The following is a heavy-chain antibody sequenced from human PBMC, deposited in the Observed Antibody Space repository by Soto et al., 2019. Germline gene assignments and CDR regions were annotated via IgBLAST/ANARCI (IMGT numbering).Heavy chain of an antibody. CDR1: GGSISSNY. V-gene: IGHV4-59*08. J-gene: IGHJ4*02. CDR2: IYYSGST. Sequence: QVQLQESGPGLVKSSETLSLTCTVSGGSISSNYWSWIRQPPGKGLEWIGYIYYSGSTIYNPSLRRRLTISVDTSKNQFSLRLSSVTAADTAVYYCARHYCSGGNCNYFDYWGQGTLVTVSS. CDR3: ARHYCSGGNCNYFDY. D-gene: IGHD2-15*01.